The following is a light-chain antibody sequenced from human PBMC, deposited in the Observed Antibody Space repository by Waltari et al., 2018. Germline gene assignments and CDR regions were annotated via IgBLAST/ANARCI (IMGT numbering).Light chain of an antibody. CDR1: SSNIGRNS. V-gene: IGLV1-47*01. J-gene: IGLJ3*02. Sequence: QSVLTQPPPASGTPAQRVTIPCSASSSNIGRNSVYWYQQLPGTAPTLLIYRNNQRPSGVPDRFSGSKSGTSASLAISGLRSEDEADYYCAAWDDSLSGRVFGGGTKLTVL. CDR3: AAWDDSLSGRV. CDR2: RNN.